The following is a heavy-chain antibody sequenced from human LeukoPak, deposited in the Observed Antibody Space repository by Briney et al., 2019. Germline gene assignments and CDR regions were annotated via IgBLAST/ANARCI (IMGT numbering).Heavy chain of an antibody. CDR1: GGSISNSYYY. V-gene: IGHV4-39*01. CDR3: ARIPGSY. CDR2: IYYSGTT. J-gene: IGHJ4*02. D-gene: IGHD1-14*01. Sequence: SETLSLTCTVSGGSISNSYYYWGWTRQPPGEALEWIGSIYYSGTTYYKPSLKSRVTISVDTSKNQFSLRLSSVTAADTAVYYCARIPGSYWGQGTLVTVSS.